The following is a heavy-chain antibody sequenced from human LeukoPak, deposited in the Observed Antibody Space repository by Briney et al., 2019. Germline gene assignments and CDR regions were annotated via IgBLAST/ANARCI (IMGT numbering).Heavy chain of an antibody. CDR3: ARGKYESSDWFDP. J-gene: IGHJ5*02. CDR2: IIPIFGTA. D-gene: IGHD6-6*01. V-gene: IGHV1-69*13. CDR1: GGTFSSYA. Sequence: SVKVSCKASGGTFSSYAISWVRQAPGQGLEWMGGIIPIFGTANYAQKFQGRATITADESTSTAYMELSSLRSEDTAVYYCARGKYESSDWFDPWGQGTLVTVSS.